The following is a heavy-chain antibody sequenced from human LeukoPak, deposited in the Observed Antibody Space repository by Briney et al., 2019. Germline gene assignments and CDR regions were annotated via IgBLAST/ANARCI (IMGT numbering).Heavy chain of an antibody. CDR3: ANHLEYCSTGSCSFLDY. Sequence: QTGGSLRLSCAASGFTFSTTAMSWVRQAPGEGLEWVSAISASGDATYYADSVKGRFTISRDNSKSILYLQMNSLRAEDTAVYYCANHLEYCSTGSCSFLDYWGQGTLVTVSS. J-gene: IGHJ4*02. CDR1: GFTFSTTA. CDR2: ISASGDAT. D-gene: IGHD2-15*01. V-gene: IGHV3-23*01.